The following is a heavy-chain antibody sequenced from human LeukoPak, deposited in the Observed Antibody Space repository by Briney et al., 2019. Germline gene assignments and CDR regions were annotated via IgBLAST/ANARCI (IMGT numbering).Heavy chain of an antibody. CDR1: GFTFSSYW. J-gene: IGHJ5*02. V-gene: IGHV3-74*01. Sequence: GGSLRLSCAASGFTFSSYWMTWVRQAPGKGLVWVSRISSDGSSTTYADSVKGRFTISRDNAKNTLYLQMNSLRAEDTAVYYCAREMYYDILTGLDQWGQGALVTVSS. CDR3: AREMYYDILTGLDQ. CDR2: ISSDGSST. D-gene: IGHD3-9*01.